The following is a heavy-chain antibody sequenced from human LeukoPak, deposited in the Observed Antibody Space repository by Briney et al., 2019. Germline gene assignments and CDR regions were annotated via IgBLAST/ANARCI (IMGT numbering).Heavy chain of an antibody. V-gene: IGHV4-34*01. CDR2: IHDSGTT. CDR1: GGSLYGYV. Sequence: SETLSLTCAVHGGSLYGYVWMWIRQPPGKGLEWIREIHDSGTTYYSPSVRSRVTISIDTSKNQFSLNLSSVTAADTAVYYCARDRVGGNRRDDSSIWAQGTMVTVSS. D-gene: IGHD1/OR15-1a*01. CDR3: ARDRVGGNRRDDSSI. J-gene: IGHJ3*02.